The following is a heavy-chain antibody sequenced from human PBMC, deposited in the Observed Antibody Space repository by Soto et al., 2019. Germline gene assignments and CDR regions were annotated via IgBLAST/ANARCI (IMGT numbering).Heavy chain of an antibody. J-gene: IGHJ6*02. CDR3: ARTIYCSSTSCYAYAYGMDV. D-gene: IGHD2-2*01. Sequence: GESLKISCKGSGYSFTSYWIGWVRQMPGKGLEWMGIIYPGDSDTRYSPSFQGQVTISADKSISTAYLQWSSLKASDTAMYYCARTIYCSSTSCYAYAYGMDVWGQGTTVTVSS. CDR2: IYPGDSDT. V-gene: IGHV5-51*01. CDR1: GYSFTSYW.